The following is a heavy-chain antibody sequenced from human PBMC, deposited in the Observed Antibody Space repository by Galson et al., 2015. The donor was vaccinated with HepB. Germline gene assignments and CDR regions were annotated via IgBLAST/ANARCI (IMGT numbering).Heavy chain of an antibody. CDR1: GFAFGSHT. V-gene: IGHV3-23*01. Sequence: SLRLSCAASGFAFGSHTMIWVRQAPGRGLECVSAISGHAEKIYYAESPKGRITISRDNSKSTMYLQISGLRVDDTAVYYCVKDSHYDFWQGSLFELWGQGTPVTVAS. CDR3: VKDSHYDFWQGSLFEL. D-gene: IGHD3-3*01. J-gene: IGHJ4*02. CDR2: ISGHAEKI.